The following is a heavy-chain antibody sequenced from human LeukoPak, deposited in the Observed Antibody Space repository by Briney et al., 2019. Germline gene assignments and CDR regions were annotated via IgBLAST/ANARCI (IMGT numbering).Heavy chain of an antibody. D-gene: IGHD3-10*01. CDR3: TREGVRGMYDHGLFDH. CDR2: IDQVGYEK. V-gene: IGHV3-7*01. J-gene: IGHJ4*02. CDR1: GFTFSSYW. Sequence: GGSLRLSCGASGFTFSSYWISWVRQTPGKGLEWVANIDQVGYEKYYVDSVKGRFTISRDNAKNSLYLEMNGLRDGDTAVYYCTREGVRGMYDHGLFDHWGQGTLVTVSS.